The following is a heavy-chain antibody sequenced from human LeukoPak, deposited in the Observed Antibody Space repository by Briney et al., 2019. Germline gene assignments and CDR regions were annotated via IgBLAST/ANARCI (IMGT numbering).Heavy chain of an antibody. Sequence: ASVKVSCKESGYTFTSYYMHWVRQAPGQGLEWMGIINPSGGSTSYAQKFQGRVTMTRDTSTSTVYMELSSLRSEDTAVYYCARDAGGVSGYGYYYYGMDVWGQGTTVTVSS. V-gene: IGHV1-46*01. CDR3: ARDAGGVSGYGYYYYGMDV. CDR1: GYTFTSYY. D-gene: IGHD5-12*01. CDR2: INPSGGST. J-gene: IGHJ6*02.